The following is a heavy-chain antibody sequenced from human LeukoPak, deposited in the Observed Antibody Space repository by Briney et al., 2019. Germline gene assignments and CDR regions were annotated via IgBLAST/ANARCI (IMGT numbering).Heavy chain of an antibody. J-gene: IGHJ5*02. V-gene: IGHV4-39*07. CDR3: ARVGTQQLPLYHFDP. CDR1: GGSISSSSYY. CDR2: IYYSGST. Sequence: SETLSLTCTVSGGSISSSSYYWGWIRQPPGKGLEWIGSIYYSGSTYYNPSLKSRVTISVDTSKNQFSLKLSSVTAADTAVYYCARVGTQQLPLYHFDPWGQGTLVTVSS. D-gene: IGHD6-13*01.